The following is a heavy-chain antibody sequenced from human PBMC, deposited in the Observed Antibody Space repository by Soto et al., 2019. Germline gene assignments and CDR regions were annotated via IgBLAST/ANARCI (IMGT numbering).Heavy chain of an antibody. J-gene: IGHJ1*01. CDR1: GFTFSSYG. D-gene: IGHD6-19*01. V-gene: IGHV3-30*18. Sequence: GGSLRLSCAASGFTFSSYGMHWVRQAPGKGLEWVAVISYDGSNKYYADSVKGRFTISRDNSKNTLYLQMNSLRAEDTAVYYCAKDCPSSGWYCGYFQQWGQGTLVTVSS. CDR2: ISYDGSNK. CDR3: AKDCPSSGWYCGYFQQ.